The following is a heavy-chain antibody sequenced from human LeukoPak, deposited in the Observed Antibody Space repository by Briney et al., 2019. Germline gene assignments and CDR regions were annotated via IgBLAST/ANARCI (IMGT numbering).Heavy chain of an antibody. D-gene: IGHD6-13*01. CDR1: GFTFSSYW. CDR2: IKQDGSEK. Sequence: GGSLRLSCAASGFTFSSYWMSWVRQAPGKGLEWVANIKQDGSEKYYVDSVKGRFTISRDNAKNSLYLQMNSLRAEDTAVYYCARVYSSSWYRVLNYYYYMDVWGKGTTVTVSS. CDR3: ARVYSSSWYRVLNYYYYMDV. J-gene: IGHJ6*03. V-gene: IGHV3-7*01.